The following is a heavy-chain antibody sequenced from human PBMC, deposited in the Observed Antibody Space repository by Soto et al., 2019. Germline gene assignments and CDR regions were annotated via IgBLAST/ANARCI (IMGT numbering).Heavy chain of an antibody. Sequence: PGGSLRLSCAASGFTFSSYGMHWVRQAPGKGLEWVAVISYDGSNKYYADSVKGRFTISRDNAKNTLYLQMNSLRAEDTAVYYCARETYSSSWYWDYYYGMDVWGQGTKVTVSS. D-gene: IGHD6-13*01. CDR2: ISYDGSNK. CDR1: GFTFSSYG. J-gene: IGHJ6*02. V-gene: IGHV3-30*03. CDR3: ARETYSSSWYWDYYYGMDV.